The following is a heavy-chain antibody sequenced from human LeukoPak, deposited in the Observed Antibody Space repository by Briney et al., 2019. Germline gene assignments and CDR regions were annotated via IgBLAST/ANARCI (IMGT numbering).Heavy chain of an antibody. CDR2: IGTAGDT. V-gene: IGHV3-13*01. CDR3: ARVRKYSGYYSWYFDL. CDR1: GFTFSSYD. D-gene: IGHD5-12*01. Sequence: GGSLRLSCAASGFTFSSYDMHWVHQPTGKGLEWVSAIGTAGDTYYPGSVKGRFTISRENAKNSLYLQMNSLRAGDTAVYYCARVRKYSGYYSWYFDLWGRGTLITVSS. J-gene: IGHJ2*01.